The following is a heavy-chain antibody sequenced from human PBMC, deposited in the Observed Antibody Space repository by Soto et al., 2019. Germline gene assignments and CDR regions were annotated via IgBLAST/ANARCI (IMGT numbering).Heavy chain of an antibody. V-gene: IGHV3-23*01. CDR2: ISGSGGST. J-gene: IGHJ4*02. D-gene: IGHD4-17*01. CDR3: AKGKNYGDPDY. CDR1: GFTFSSYA. Sequence: EVQLLESGGGLVQPGGSLRLSCAASGFTFSSYAMNWVRQAPGRGLEWVSTISGSGGSTYYADSVKGRFTISRDNSRNTLYLQMNSLRAEDTAVYYCAKGKNYGDPDYWGQGTLVTVSS.